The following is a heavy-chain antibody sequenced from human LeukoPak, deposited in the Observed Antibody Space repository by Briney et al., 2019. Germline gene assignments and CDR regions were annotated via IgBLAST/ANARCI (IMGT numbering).Heavy chain of an antibody. CDR1: GFTFSSYG. J-gene: IGHJ4*02. Sequence: PGRSLRLSCAASGFTFSSYGMHWVRQAPGKGLEWVAVISYEGSNKYYADSVKGRFTISRDDSKNTLYLQMNSLRAEDTAVYYCAKDRDSSSGSSYLDFWGQGTLVTVSS. V-gene: IGHV3-30*18. D-gene: IGHD6-13*01. CDR3: AKDRDSSSGSSYLDF. CDR2: ISYEGSNK.